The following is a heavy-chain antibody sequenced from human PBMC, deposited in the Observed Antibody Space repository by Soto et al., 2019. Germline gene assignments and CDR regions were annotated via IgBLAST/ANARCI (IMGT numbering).Heavy chain of an antibody. D-gene: IGHD5-12*01. CDR2: IYPGDSDT. CDR3: ARQFSALGGMATRPFGL. V-gene: IGHV5-51*01. CDR1: GYTFTTHW. Sequence: PGESLKISCKGSGYTFTTHWIGWVRQMPGKGLEWMGIIYPGDSDTRYSPTFRGQVTISADKSIHTAYLHWSRMEASDTAIYFCARQFSALGGMATRPFGLWGQGTQVTVSS. J-gene: IGHJ4*02.